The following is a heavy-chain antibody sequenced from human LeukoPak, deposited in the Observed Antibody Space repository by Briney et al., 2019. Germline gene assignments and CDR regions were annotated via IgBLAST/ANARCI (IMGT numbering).Heavy chain of an antibody. D-gene: IGHD6-13*01. CDR1: RGTFSRYG. CDR2: IIPMTTIK. Sequence: SVKVSCKTSRGTFSRYGVSWVRQAPGQGLEWMGRIIPMTTIKNYAQKFQGRVTITADKSANTVYMELSSLRSEDTAVYYCARSVGYSSTWVANYWGQGTLVIVSS. CDR3: ARSVGYSSTWVANY. V-gene: IGHV1-69*04. J-gene: IGHJ4*02.